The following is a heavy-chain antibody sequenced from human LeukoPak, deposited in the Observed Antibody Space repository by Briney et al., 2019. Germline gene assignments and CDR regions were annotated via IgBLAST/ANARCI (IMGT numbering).Heavy chain of an antibody. V-gene: IGHV3-30-3*01. J-gene: IGHJ4*02. CDR3: ARQPRGYSYGYTFDY. Sequence: GGSLRLSCAASGFTSSSYAMHWVRQAPGKGLEWVAVISYDGSNKYYADSVKGRFTISRDNSKNTLYLQMNSLRAEDTAVYYCARQPRGYSYGYTFDYWGQGTLVTVSS. CDR1: GFTSSSYA. D-gene: IGHD5-18*01. CDR2: ISYDGSNK.